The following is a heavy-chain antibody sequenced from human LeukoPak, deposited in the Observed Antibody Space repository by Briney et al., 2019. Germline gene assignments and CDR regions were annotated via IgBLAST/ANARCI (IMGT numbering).Heavy chain of an antibody. D-gene: IGHD6-13*01. J-gene: IGHJ3*02. Sequence: PSETLSPTCTVSGGSISTYYWSWIRQPPGKRLEWIGYIYYSGTTDYSPSLKSRVTMSVDTSKNQFSLILRSVTPADTAVYYCASTYSSSWYGAFDIWGQGTMVTVSS. CDR2: IYYSGTT. CDR3: ASTYSSSWYGAFDI. CDR1: GGSISTYY. V-gene: IGHV4-59*01.